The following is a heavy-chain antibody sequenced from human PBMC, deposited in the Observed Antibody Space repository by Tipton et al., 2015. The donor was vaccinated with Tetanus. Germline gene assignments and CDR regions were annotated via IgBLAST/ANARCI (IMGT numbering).Heavy chain of an antibody. V-gene: IGHV4-61*08. CDR3: ARANYDFPNKGPFDF. Sequence: TLSLTCTVSGGSIRSGDHRWNWIRQPPGKGLEWLAYISPSGRSNSNYSLKSRITISQDKSKNQFSLKLTSVTAADTAVYYCARANYDFPNKGPFDFWGQGILVLVSS. D-gene: IGHD3-3*01. J-gene: IGHJ4*02. CDR1: GGSIRSGDHR. CDR2: ISPSGRS.